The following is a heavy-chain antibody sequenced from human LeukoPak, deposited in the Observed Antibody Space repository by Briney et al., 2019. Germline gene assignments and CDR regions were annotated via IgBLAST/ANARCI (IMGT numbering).Heavy chain of an antibody. CDR2: ISGSGGST. Sequence: GGSLRLSCAASGFTFSSYAMSWVRQAPGKGLEWVSAISGSGGSTDYADSVKGRFTISRDNSKNTLYLQMNSLRAEDAAVYYCAEDSSGSSGWYVGLNSPPYYFDYWGQGTLVTVSS. V-gene: IGHV3-23*01. CDR3: AEDSSGSSGWYVGLNSPPYYFDY. J-gene: IGHJ4*02. CDR1: GFTFSSYA. D-gene: IGHD6-19*01.